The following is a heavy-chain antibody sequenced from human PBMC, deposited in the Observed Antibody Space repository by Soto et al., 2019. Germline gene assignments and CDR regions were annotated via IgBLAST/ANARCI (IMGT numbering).Heavy chain of an antibody. Sequence: PGGSLRLSCAISGFSVSSNYLSWVRQAPGKGLEWVSVHYSGGSTYYADSVQGRFTISRDKSNNTLYLQMRRVRAEDTAVYFCARHRHPRGTVGATSPLDPWGKGTQVTVSS. D-gene: IGHD1-26*01. CDR3: ARHRHPRGTVGATSPLDP. CDR1: GFSVSSNY. CDR2: HYSGGST. J-gene: IGHJ5*02. V-gene: IGHV3-53*01.